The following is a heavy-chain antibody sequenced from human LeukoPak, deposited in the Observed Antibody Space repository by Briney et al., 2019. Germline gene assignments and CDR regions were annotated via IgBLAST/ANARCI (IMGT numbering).Heavy chain of an antibody. Sequence: SEPLSLSCTVSGGSISGFFWTWIRQSPGKGLEYIGYIYYSGTTDYNPTLKSRVSMSVDTSKNQFFLNLTSVTAADTAIYYCARVGYGSGSWGGFDPWGQGTLVTVSS. CDR1: GGSISGFF. CDR3: ARVGYGSGSWGGFDP. D-gene: IGHD3-10*01. J-gene: IGHJ5*02. CDR2: IYYSGTT. V-gene: IGHV4-59*01.